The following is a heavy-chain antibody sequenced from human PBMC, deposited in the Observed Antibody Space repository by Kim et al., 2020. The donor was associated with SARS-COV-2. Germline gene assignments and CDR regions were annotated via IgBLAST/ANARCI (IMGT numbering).Heavy chain of an antibody. CDR2: INPSVGTA. D-gene: IGHD3-10*01. CDR1: GGTFSSYA. CDR3: AWFLSGGWNYFDY. J-gene: IGHJ4*02. V-gene: IGHV1-69*13. Sequence: SVKVSCKASGGTFSSYAISWVRQAPGQGLEWMGVINPSVGTANYAQKFQGRVTITADESTSTAYMELSSLRSEDTAVYYCAWFLSGGWNYFDYWGQGTLVTVSS.